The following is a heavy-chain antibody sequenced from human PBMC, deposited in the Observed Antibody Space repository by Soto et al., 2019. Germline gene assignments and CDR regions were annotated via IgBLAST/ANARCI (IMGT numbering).Heavy chain of an antibody. J-gene: IGHJ4*02. D-gene: IGHD2-8*02. CDR3: ARDKITGLFDY. CDR1: GGSFSGYY. Sequence: QVQLQQWGAGLLKPSATLSLTCAVYGGSFSGYYWTWIRQPPGTGLEWIGEINHSGSTNYNPALKSRVTISVDTSKTQLSLNLTSGIAAYPAVYYCARDKITGLFDYWGQGTLVNVSS. CDR2: INHSGST. V-gene: IGHV4-34*01.